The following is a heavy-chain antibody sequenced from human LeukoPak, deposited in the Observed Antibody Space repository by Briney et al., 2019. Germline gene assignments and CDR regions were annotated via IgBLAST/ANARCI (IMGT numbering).Heavy chain of an antibody. D-gene: IGHD3-9*01. CDR1: GFTFSSYT. J-gene: IGHJ4*02. Sequence: PGGSLRLSCAASGFTFSSYTMSWVRQAPGKGLEWVSGINWNGGFITYADSVKGRFTISRDSAKNSLYLEMNSLRGEDTAFYYCAKDISPRRYYDWPTSDFDFWGQGTLVTVSS. CDR3: AKDISPRRYYDWPTSDFDF. V-gene: IGHV3-9*01. CDR2: INWNGGFI.